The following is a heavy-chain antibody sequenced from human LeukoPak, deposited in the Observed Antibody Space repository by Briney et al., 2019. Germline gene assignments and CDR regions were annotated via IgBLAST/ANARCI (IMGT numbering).Heavy chain of an antibody. CDR1: GGSITTYF. J-gene: IGHJ3*02. D-gene: IGHD2-21*02. CDR2: INYSGST. Sequence: SETLSLTCTVSGGSITTYFWSWIRQASGKGLEWIGFINYSGSTNSNPALKSRLTMSIDTSRNHFSLKLSSVTAADTAVYYCARGLYCGGDCYPDGFDIWGQGTMVTVSS. V-gene: IGHV4-59*01. CDR3: ARGLYCGGDCYPDGFDI.